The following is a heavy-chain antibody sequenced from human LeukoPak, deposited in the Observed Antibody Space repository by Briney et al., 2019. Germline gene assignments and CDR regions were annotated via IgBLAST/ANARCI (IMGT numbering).Heavy chain of an antibody. CDR2: ISWNSGSI. Sequence: GGSLRLSCAAPGFTFDDYAMHWVRQAPGKGLEWVSGISWNSGSIGYADSVKGRFTISRDNAKNSLYLQMNSLRAEDMALYYCAKDKYSYGDNDAFDIWGQGTMVTVSS. CDR1: GFTFDDYA. J-gene: IGHJ3*02. CDR3: AKDKYSYGDNDAFDI. V-gene: IGHV3-9*03. D-gene: IGHD5-18*01.